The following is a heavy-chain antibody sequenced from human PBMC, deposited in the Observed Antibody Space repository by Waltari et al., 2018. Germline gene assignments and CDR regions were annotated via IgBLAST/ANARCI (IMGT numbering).Heavy chain of an antibody. Sequence: QVQLVQSGAEVKKPGSSVKVSCKASGGTFSSYAISWVRQAPGKALEWMERIIPIFGTANYAQKFQGRVTITADKSTSTAYMELSSLRSEDTAVYYCARDLLHYYDSSGYYSHYWGQGTLVTVSS. CDR3: ARDLLHYYDSSGYYSHY. CDR1: GGTFSSYA. D-gene: IGHD3-22*01. CDR2: IIPIFGTA. V-gene: IGHV1-69*13. J-gene: IGHJ4*02.